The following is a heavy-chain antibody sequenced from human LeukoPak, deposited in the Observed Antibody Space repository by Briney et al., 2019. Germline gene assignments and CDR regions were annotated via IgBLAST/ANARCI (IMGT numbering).Heavy chain of an antibody. Sequence: PGGSLRLSCAASGFRLTTYTVNWVRQAPGKGLEWVSSISGSDGTSHYADFVKGRFTISRDNSKNTLYLQMNSLRAEDTAAYYCAKSLGVGGYTRYKGFDQWGQGTLVVVSS. CDR2: ISGSDGTS. CDR3: AKSLGVGGYTRYKGFDQ. CDR1: GFRLTTYT. D-gene: IGHD3-16*02. J-gene: IGHJ4*02. V-gene: IGHV3-23*01.